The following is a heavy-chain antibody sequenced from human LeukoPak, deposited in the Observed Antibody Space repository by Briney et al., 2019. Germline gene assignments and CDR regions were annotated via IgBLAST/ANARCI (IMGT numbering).Heavy chain of an antibody. Sequence: SETLSLTCTVSGGSISSYYWGWIRQPPGKGLEWIGSIYYSGSTYYNPSLKSRVTISVDTSKNQFSLKLSSVTAADTAVYYCARLYGGSYYFFDYWGQGTLVTVSS. D-gene: IGHD1-26*01. CDR2: IYYSGST. V-gene: IGHV4-39*01. J-gene: IGHJ4*02. CDR3: ARLYGGSYYFFDY. CDR1: GGSISSYY.